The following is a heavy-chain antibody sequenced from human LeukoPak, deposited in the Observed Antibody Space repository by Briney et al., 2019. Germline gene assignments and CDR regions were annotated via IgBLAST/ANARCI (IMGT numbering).Heavy chain of an antibody. Sequence: PSETLSLTWTVSGVSISGSYWSWIRQLPGKELEWIGYIYYSGTTNYNPSLKSRVTISVDTSRNQFSLKLSSVTAADTAVYYCARKTTGTMSPYFDYWGQGTLVTVSS. CDR2: IYYSGTT. D-gene: IGHD1-1*01. CDR3: ARKTTGTMSPYFDY. CDR1: GVSISGSY. J-gene: IGHJ4*02. V-gene: IGHV4-59*01.